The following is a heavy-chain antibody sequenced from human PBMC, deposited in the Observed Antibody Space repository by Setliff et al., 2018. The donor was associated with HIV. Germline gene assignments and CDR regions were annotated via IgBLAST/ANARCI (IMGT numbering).Heavy chain of an antibody. Sequence: GGSLRLSCAASGFTFKNYDMNWVRQAPGGGLEWVSFISVSGFYIHYADFVKGRFTISRDNARNSVSLQLNSLRAEDTAVYYCARIIAEGSRTQTLFHAMDVWGRGTTVTV. J-gene: IGHJ6*02. CDR3: ARIIAEGSRTQTLFHAMDV. D-gene: IGHD3-10*01. V-gene: IGHV3-48*03. CDR2: ISVSGFYI. CDR1: GFTFKNYD.